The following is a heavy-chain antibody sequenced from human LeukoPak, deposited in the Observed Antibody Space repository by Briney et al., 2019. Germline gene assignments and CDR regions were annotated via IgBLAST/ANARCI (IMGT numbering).Heavy chain of an antibody. D-gene: IGHD1-14*01. CDR1: GFTFGSYN. CDR3: ARVDLTTTGLAFDY. J-gene: IGHJ4*02. V-gene: IGHV3-21*01. Sequence: SGGSLRLSCAASGFTFGSYNMNWVRQAPGKGLEWVSSISSTSYYIYYADSVKGRFTVSRDNAKDSLYLQMNSLRAEDTAVYYCARVDLTTTGLAFDYWGQGTLVTVSS. CDR2: ISSTSYYI.